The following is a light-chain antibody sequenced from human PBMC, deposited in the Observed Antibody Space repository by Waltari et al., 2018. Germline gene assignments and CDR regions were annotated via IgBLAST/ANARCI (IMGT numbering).Light chain of an antibody. CDR2: LNNDGSH. CDR3: QTWGTGVVV. CDR1: SGHSNYV. V-gene: IGLV4-69*01. J-gene: IGLJ3*02. Sequence: QLVLTQAPSASASLGASVTLTCTLSSGHSNYVIAWHQQQPEKGPRYLIRLNNDGSHRKGDGIPDRFSGSRSGVECYLTISSLQSEDEADYYCQTWGTGVVVFGGGTKLTVL.